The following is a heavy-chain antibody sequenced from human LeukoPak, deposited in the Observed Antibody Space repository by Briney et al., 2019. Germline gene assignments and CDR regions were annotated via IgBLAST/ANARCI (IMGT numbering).Heavy chain of an antibody. V-gene: IGHV4-61*01. CDR3: ARDSRSSSSSAAIDY. D-gene: IGHD6-13*01. Sequence: SETLSLTCTVSGGSVSSDISYWSWIRQPPGKGLEWIGYIFYTGSTTYNPSLESRVTISVDTSKNQFSLKLNSVTAADTAVYYCARDSRSSSSSAAIDYWGQGTLVTVSS. J-gene: IGHJ4*02. CDR1: GGSVSSDISY. CDR2: IFYTGST.